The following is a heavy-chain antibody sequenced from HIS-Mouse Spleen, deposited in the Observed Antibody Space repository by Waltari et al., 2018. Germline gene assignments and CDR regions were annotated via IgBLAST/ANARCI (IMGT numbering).Heavy chain of an antibody. Sequence: QLQLQESGPGLVKPSETLSLTCPVSGGSISSSSYYWCWIRQPPGKGLEWIGSIYYSGSTYYNPSLKSRVTISVDTSKNQFSLKLSSVTAADTAVYYCTREIPYSSSWYDWYFDLWGRGTLVTVSS. CDR2: IYYSGST. CDR1: GGSISSSSYY. J-gene: IGHJ2*01. CDR3: TREIPYSSSWYDWYFDL. V-gene: IGHV4-39*07. D-gene: IGHD6-13*01.